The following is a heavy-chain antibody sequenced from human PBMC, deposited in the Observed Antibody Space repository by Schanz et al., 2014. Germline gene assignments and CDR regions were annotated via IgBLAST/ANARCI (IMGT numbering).Heavy chain of an antibody. CDR3: AKYMARSGCNFVFDS. CDR1: GFTFSSYG. V-gene: IGHV3-NL1*01. CDR2: VYMSAAST. J-gene: IGHJ4*02. D-gene: IGHD6-19*01. Sequence: QVQLVESGGGVVQPGRSLRLSCAASGFTFSSYGMHWVRQAPGKGLEWVSTVYMSAASTRYADSMQGRFIISRDRSKNTLFLQMNSLRPEDTAIYYGAKYMARSGCNFVFDSWGQGTLVTVSS.